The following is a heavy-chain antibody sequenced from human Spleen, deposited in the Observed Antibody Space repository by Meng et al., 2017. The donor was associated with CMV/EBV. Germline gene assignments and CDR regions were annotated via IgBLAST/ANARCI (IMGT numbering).Heavy chain of an antibody. V-gene: IGHV3-13*01. Sequence: GGSLRLSCAASGFTFSSYDMHWVRQGTGKGLEWVSGIGIAGDTHYTGSVKGRFTISRENDKNSLYLQMNSLRAGDTAVYYCARDRYGMDVWGQGTTVTSP. J-gene: IGHJ6*02. CDR2: IGIAGDT. CDR3: ARDRYGMDV. CDR1: GFTFSSYD.